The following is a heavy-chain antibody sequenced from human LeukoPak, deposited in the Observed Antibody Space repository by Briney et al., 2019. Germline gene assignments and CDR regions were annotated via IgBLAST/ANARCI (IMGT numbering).Heavy chain of an antibody. CDR3: ARGPGRYCSGGSCYPSYNWFDP. J-gene: IGHJ5*02. V-gene: IGHV3-72*01. CDR2: TRNKANSYTT. Sequence: GGSLRLSCAASGFTFSDHYMAWVRQAPGKGLEWVGRTRNKANSYTTEYAASVKGRFTISRDDSKNSLYLQMNSLKTEDTAVYYCARGPGRYCSGGSCYPSYNWFDPWGQGTLVTVSS. D-gene: IGHD2-15*01. CDR1: GFTFSDHY.